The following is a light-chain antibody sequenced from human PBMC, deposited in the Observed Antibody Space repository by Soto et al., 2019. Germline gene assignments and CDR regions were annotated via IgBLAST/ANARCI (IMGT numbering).Light chain of an antibody. Sequence: EIVMTQSPASLSVSPGERATLSCRASQGVSSKLAWYQQKPGQTPRLLIYGASTRATDIPVRFTGSGSGTEFILAISSLQSEDFAVYYCQQYNNWPLTFGGGTKVEIK. CDR3: QQYNNWPLT. CDR2: GAS. V-gene: IGKV3-15*01. CDR1: QGVSSK. J-gene: IGKJ4*01.